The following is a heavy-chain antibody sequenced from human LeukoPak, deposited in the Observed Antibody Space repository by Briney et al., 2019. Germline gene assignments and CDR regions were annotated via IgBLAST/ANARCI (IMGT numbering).Heavy chain of an antibody. CDR3: ASCDTADAFDI. Sequence: SETLSLTCAVYGGSFSGYYWSWIRQPPGKGLEWIGEINHSGSTNYNPSLKSRVTISVDTSKNQFSLKLSSVTAADTAVYYCASCDTADAFDIWGQGTMVTVSS. CDR1: GGSFSGYY. V-gene: IGHV4-34*01. CDR2: INHSGST. D-gene: IGHD5-18*01. J-gene: IGHJ3*02.